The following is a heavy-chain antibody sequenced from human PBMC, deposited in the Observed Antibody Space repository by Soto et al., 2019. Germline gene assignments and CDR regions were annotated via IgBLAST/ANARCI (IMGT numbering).Heavy chain of an antibody. Sequence: QVQLVQSGAEVKKPGSSVKVSCKASGGTFSSYTISWVRQAPGQGLEWMGRIIPILGIANYAQKFQGRVTITEDKSTSTAYMELSSLRSEDTAVYYCARDCSGGSCYPSGYWGQGTLVTVSS. CDR2: IIPILGIA. J-gene: IGHJ4*02. CDR1: GGTFSSYT. CDR3: ARDCSGGSCYPSGY. D-gene: IGHD2-15*01. V-gene: IGHV1-69*08.